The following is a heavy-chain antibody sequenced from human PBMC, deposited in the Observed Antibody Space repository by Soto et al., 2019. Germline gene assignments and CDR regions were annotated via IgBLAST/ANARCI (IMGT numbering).Heavy chain of an antibody. Sequence: PSEALSLTCTVFGGSVSSYYWTWIRQPPGKGLESIGYSHHSGNTYYNPSLESRVTISVDTFKNQFSLHLSSVTAADTAIYYCATGSRRATSDAFDGWGQGTMVTFSS. J-gene: IGHJ3*01. CDR2: SHHSGNT. CDR3: ATGSRRATSDAFDG. V-gene: IGHV4-59*02. CDR1: GGSVSSYY. D-gene: IGHD3-10*01.